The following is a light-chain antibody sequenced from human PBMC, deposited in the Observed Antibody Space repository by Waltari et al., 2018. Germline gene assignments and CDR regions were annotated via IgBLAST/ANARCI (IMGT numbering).Light chain of an antibody. CDR1: SSDVGGYNY. J-gene: IGLJ1*01. CDR2: EVS. Sequence: QSALTQPASVSGSPGQSITISCTGTSSDVGGYNYVSWYQQHPGKAPKLMIFEVSNRPSGVSSRFSGSKSGNTASRTISGLQAEDEADYYCSSYTSSSTLDVFGTGTKVTVL. CDR3: SSYTSSSTLDV. V-gene: IGLV2-14*01.